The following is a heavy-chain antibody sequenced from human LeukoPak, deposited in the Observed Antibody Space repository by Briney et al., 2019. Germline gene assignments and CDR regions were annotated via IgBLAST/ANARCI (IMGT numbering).Heavy chain of an antibody. D-gene: IGHD5-24*01. CDR1: GFTFSRYE. CDR2: ISGSGAPI. J-gene: IGHJ3*01. Sequence: GGSLRLSCEVSGFTFSRYEMNWVRQAPGKGREWISFISGSGAPIYYADSVKGRFTISRDNAKNSLYLQMDSLGVDDTAMYYCVRGQPLWGTEKDGFDFWGRGTKVTVSS. CDR3: VRGQPLWGTEKDGFDF. V-gene: IGHV3-48*03.